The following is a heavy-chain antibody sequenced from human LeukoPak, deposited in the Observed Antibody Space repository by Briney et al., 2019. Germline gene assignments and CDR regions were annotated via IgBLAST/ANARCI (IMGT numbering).Heavy chain of an antibody. J-gene: IGHJ4*02. D-gene: IGHD3-3*01. Sequence: GGSLRLSCAASGFTFSSYWMSWVRQAPGKGLEWVANIKQDGSEKYYVDSVKGRFTISRDNPKNSLYLQMNSLRAEDTAVYYCARGFGYDFWSGPDDYWGQGTLVTVSS. CDR3: ARGFGYDFWSGPDDY. CDR2: IKQDGSEK. V-gene: IGHV3-7*01. CDR1: GFTFSSYW.